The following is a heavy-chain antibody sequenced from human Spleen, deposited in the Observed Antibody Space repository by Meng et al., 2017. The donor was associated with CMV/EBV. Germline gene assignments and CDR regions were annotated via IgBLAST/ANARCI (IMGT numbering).Heavy chain of an antibody. CDR1: GFTFSSYS. D-gene: IGHD3-10*01. CDR3: ASFFTYYYGSGSYPTYYYGMDV. CDR2: ISSSSSYI. V-gene: IGHV3-21*01. J-gene: IGHJ6*02. Sequence: LSLTCAASGFTFSSYSMNWVRQAPGKGLEWVSSISSSSSYIYYADSVKGRFTIPRDNAKNSLYLQMNSLRAEDTAVYYCASFFTYYYGSGSYPTYYYGMDVWGQGTTVTVSS.